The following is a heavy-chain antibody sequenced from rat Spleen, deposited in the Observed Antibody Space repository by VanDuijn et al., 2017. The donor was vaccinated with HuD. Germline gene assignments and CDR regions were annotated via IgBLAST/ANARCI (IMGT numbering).Heavy chain of an antibody. J-gene: IGHJ4*01. CDR3: TRGYVMDA. CDR2: ISYEGTNT. CDR1: GFTFDDYY. V-gene: IGHV5-22*01. Sequence: EVQLVESGGGFVQPGRSMKLSCAASGFTFDDYYMAWVRQAPKKGLEWVASISYEGTNTYYGDSVKGRFTISRDNAKNTQSLQMDSLRSEDTAIYYCTRGYVMDAWGQGASVTVSS.